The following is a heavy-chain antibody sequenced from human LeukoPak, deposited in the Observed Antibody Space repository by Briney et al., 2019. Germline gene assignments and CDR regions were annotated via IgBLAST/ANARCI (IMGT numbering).Heavy chain of an antibody. D-gene: IGHD3-22*01. V-gene: IGHV4-39*01. CDR2: IYYSGST. J-gene: IGHJ4*02. Sequence: SDPLSLTCTVSGRSISISRYYWPWIRQPPGKGLEWSGSIYYSGSTYYTPSVKSRVTISVDTSKNQFSLKLSSVTAADTAVYYCARGYYDSSGPFDYWGQGTLVTVSS. CDR1: GRSISISRYY. CDR3: ARGYYDSSGPFDY.